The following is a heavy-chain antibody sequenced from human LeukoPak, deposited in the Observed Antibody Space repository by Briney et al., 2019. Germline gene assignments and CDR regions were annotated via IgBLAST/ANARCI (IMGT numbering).Heavy chain of an antibody. J-gene: IGHJ4*02. D-gene: IGHD4-17*01. CDR1: GGSINNYY. Sequence: SETLSLTCTVSGGSINNYYWSWIRQPAGKGLEWIGRIHPSGSTNYNPSLKSRVTMSVDTSKSQCSLKLRSVTAADTAVYYCARDVDGDYGFGYWGQGTLVTVSS. V-gene: IGHV4-4*07. CDR2: IHPSGST. CDR3: ARDVDGDYGFGY.